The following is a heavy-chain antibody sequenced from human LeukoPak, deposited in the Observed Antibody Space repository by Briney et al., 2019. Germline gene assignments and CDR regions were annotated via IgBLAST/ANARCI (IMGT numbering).Heavy chain of an antibody. Sequence: GGSLRLSCAVSGFIFSDYYMRWIRQAPGKGLEWVSYTSSSGRSRYYADSVKGRFTISRDNAKNSLYLQMNSLRADDTAVYYCARALGNQLGHSRSKSAPNDYWGQGTLVTVSS. D-gene: IGHD1-26*01. CDR2: TSSSGRSR. CDR3: ARALGNQLGHSRSKSAPNDY. CDR1: GFIFSDYY. V-gene: IGHV3-11*04. J-gene: IGHJ4*01.